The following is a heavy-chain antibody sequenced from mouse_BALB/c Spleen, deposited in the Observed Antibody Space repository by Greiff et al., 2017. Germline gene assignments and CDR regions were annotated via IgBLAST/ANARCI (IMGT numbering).Heavy chain of an antibody. J-gene: IGHJ2*01. V-gene: IGHV5-6-4*01. CDR2: ISSGGSYT. CDR3: TRAGNYYGSSYHFDY. CDR1: GFTFSSYT. D-gene: IGHD1-1*01. Sequence: EVKVVESGGGLVKPGGSLKLSCAASGFTFSSYTMSWVRQTPEKRLEWVATISSGGSYTYYPDSVKGRFTISRDNAKNTLYLQMSSLKSEDTAMYYCTRAGNYYGSSYHFDYWGQGTTLTVSS.